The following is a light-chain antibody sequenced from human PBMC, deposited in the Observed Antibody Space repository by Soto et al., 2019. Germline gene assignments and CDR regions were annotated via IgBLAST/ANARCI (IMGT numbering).Light chain of an antibody. CDR1: RSDIGAGYD. CDR3: QSYDSSLSGWL. CDR2: GNT. J-gene: IGLJ2*01. V-gene: IGLV1-40*01. Sequence: QLVLTQPPSVSGAPGQRVTIACTGSRSDIGAGYDVHWYQQLPGTAPKLLVHGNTDRPSGVPDRFSGSKSGTSASLAITGLQAEDEADYYCQSYDSSLSGWLFGGGTQLTVL.